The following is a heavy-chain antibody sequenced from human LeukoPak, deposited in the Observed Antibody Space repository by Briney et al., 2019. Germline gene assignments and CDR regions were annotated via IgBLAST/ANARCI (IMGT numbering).Heavy chain of an antibody. Sequence: PGGSLRLSCAASGFTFSSYSMNWVRQAPGKGLEWVSSISSSSSYIYYADSVKGRFTISRDNAKNSLYPQMNSLRAEDTAVYYCARGPMVRGVTTNYFDYWGQGTLVTVSS. V-gene: IGHV3-21*01. CDR2: ISSSSSYI. D-gene: IGHD3-10*01. CDR1: GFTFSSYS. CDR3: ARGPMVRGVTTNYFDY. J-gene: IGHJ4*02.